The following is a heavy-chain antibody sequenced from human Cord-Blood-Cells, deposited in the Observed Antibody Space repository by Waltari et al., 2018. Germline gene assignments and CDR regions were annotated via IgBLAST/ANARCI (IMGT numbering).Heavy chain of an antibody. V-gene: IGHV3-15*01. CDR1: GCTFSNAW. D-gene: IGHD1-26*01. J-gene: IGHJ4*02. CDR3: TTYFSSGSYYFDY. CDR2: IKSKTDGGTT. Sequence: EVQLVESGGGLVKPGGSLRLSCAASGCTFSNAWMSWVRQAPGKGLEWVGRIKSKTDGGTTDYAAPVKGRFTISRDDSKNTLYLQMNSLKTEDTAVYYCTTYFSSGSYYFDYWGQGTLVTVSS.